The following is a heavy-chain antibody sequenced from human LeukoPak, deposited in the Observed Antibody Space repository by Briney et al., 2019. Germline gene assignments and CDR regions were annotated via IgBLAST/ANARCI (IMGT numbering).Heavy chain of an antibody. J-gene: IGHJ3*02. CDR2: IYYSGST. D-gene: IGHD1-1*01. CDR3: AREAAGTGAFDI. V-gene: IGHV4-59*01. CDR1: GGSISSYY. Sequence: PSETLSLTCTVSGGSISSYYWSWIRQPPGKGLEWIGYIYYSGSTNYNPSLKSRVTISVDTSKNQFSLKLSSVTAADTAVYYCAREAAGTGAFDIWGQGTMVTVSS.